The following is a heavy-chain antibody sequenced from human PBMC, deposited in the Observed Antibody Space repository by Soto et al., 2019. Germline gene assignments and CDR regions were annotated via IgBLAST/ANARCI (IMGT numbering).Heavy chain of an antibody. CDR1: GGSISSSSYY. CDR2: IYYSGST. CDR3: ASQGGEITIFGVVIMGPFDY. Sequence: SVTLSLTCTVSGGSISSSSYYWGLIRQPPGKGLEWIGSIYYSGSTYYNPSLKSRVTISVDTSKNQFSLKLSSVTAADTAVYYCASQGGEITIFGVVIMGPFDYWGQGTLVTVSS. J-gene: IGHJ4*02. V-gene: IGHV4-39*01. D-gene: IGHD3-3*01.